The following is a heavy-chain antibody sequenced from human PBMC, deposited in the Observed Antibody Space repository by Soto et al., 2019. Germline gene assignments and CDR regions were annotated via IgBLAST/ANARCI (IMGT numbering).Heavy chain of an antibody. J-gene: IGHJ3*02. Sequence: QITLKESGPTLVKPTQTLTLTCTFSGFSLSTSGVGVGWIRQPPGKALEWLALIYWDEDKRYSASLKSRLTITKDTSKNQVVLTMTNMDPVDTATYSCAHRTPNLEASLAFDIWGQGTMVTVSS. CDR3: AHRTPNLEASLAFDI. CDR2: IYWDEDK. CDR1: GFSLSTSGVG. V-gene: IGHV2-5*02. D-gene: IGHD3-3*01.